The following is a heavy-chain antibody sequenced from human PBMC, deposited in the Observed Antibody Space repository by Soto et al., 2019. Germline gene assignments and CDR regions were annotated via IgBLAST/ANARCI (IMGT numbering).Heavy chain of an antibody. D-gene: IGHD1-1*01. V-gene: IGHV1-18*01. Sequence: QVQLVQSGAEVKKPGASVKVSCKAAGYTLTTYGVSWVRQAPGQGLEWVGWISAYNDHTNYAQKFQGRVTMTTDTSTSSASMELRSLRSDDTAVYYCARGTYFDYWGQGTLVTVSS. CDR1: GYTLTTYG. CDR3: ARGTYFDY. J-gene: IGHJ4*02. CDR2: ISAYNDHT.